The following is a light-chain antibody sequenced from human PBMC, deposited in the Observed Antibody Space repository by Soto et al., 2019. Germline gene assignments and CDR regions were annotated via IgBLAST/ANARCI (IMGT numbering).Light chain of an antibody. J-gene: IGKJ2*01. V-gene: IGKV3-11*01. CDR3: LQRSTWPSYT. Sequence: EIVLTQSPATLSLSPGERATLSCRASQSVSSYLAWYQQKPGQAPRLLIYDASNRATGIPDRFSGSGSGTDFTLTISSLEPEDFAVYYCLQRSTWPSYTFGQGTKLEIK. CDR1: QSVSSY. CDR2: DAS.